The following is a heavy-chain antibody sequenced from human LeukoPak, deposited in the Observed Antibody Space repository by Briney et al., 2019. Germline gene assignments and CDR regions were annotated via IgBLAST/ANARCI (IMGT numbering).Heavy chain of an antibody. J-gene: IGHJ4*02. D-gene: IGHD6-19*01. V-gene: IGHV4-38-2*02. Sequence: SETLSLTCTVSGYSISSGYYWGWIRQPPGKGLEWIGSIYHSGSTYYNPSLKSRVTISVDTSKNQFSLKLSSVTAADTAVYYCARQGWVDYWGQGTLVTVSS. CDR1: GYSISSGYY. CDR3: ARQGWVDY. CDR2: IYHSGST.